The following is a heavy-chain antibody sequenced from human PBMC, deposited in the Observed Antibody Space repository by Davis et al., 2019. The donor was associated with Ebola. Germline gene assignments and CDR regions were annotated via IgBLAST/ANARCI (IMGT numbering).Heavy chain of an antibody. CDR3: TTDTRGVVVPVFDN. J-gene: IGHJ4*02. D-gene: IGHD3-10*01. CDR1: GFTFSSYA. CDR2: ISYDGSNK. Sequence: GESLKISCAASGFTFSSYAMHWVRQAPGKGLEWVAVISYDGSNKYYTDSVKGRFTISRDNSMNTLSLQMDSLRAEDTAAYFCTTDTRGVVVPVFDNWGQGTLVTVSS. V-gene: IGHV3-30-3*01.